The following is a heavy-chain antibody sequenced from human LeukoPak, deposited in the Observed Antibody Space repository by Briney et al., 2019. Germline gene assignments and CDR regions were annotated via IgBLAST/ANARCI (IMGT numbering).Heavy chain of an antibody. CDR3: ARAGGAYYFDY. J-gene: IGHJ4*02. CDR1: GFTLSTYA. D-gene: IGHD3-10*01. V-gene: IGHV3-48*01. Sequence: GGSLRLSCAASGFTLSTYAMSWVRQTPGKGLEWVSYISSSSTIYYADSVKGRFTISRDNAKNSLYLQMNSLRAEDTAVYYCARAGGAYYFDYWGQGTLVTVSS. CDR2: ISSSSTI.